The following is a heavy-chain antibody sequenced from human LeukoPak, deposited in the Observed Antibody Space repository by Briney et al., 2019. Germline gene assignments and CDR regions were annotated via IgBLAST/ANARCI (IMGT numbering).Heavy chain of an antibody. V-gene: IGHV1-24*01. J-gene: IGHJ4*02. CDR2: FDQESGET. CDR1: EYRLNEVS. Sequence: VASVKVSCKVSEYRLNEVSLYWVRQAPGKGLEGMGSFDQESGETIYAQKFQGRVSMTEDTSIQTAYMELSSLRSEDTAVYYCAISWVRRGIILFDYWGQGTLVTVSS. CDR3: AISWVRRGIILFDY. D-gene: IGHD3-10*01.